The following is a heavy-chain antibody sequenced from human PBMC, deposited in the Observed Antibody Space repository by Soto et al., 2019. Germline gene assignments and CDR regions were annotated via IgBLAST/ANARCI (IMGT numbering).Heavy chain of an antibody. CDR2: ISGSALNT. J-gene: IGHJ4*02. Sequence: PGGSLRLSCAASGFTFSNYAMNWVRQAPGKGLEWVSGISGSALNTYYADSVEGRFAIFRDNSKNTVYLQMDSPRAEDTAVYYCAKSGYYDSSGNFDSWGRGTLVTVPQ. CDR3: AKSGYYDSSGNFDS. D-gene: IGHD3-22*01. CDR1: GFTFSNYA. V-gene: IGHV3-23*01.